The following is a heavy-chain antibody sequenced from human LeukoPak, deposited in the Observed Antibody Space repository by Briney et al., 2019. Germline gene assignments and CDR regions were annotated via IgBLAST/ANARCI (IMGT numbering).Heavy chain of an antibody. V-gene: IGHV4-34*01. J-gene: IGHJ5*02. D-gene: IGHD6-13*01. CDR2: INHSGST. Sequence: TSETLSLTCAVYGGSFSGYYWSWIRQPPGKGLERIGEINHSGSTNYNPSLKSRVTISVDTSKNQFSLKLSSVTAADTAVYYCARGHIAAAILNWFDPWGQGTLVTVSS. CDR1: GGSFSGYY. CDR3: ARGHIAAAILNWFDP.